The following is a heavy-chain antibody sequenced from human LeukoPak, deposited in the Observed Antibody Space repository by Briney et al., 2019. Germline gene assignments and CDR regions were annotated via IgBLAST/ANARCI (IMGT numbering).Heavy chain of an antibody. CDR3: AKAEGYDILTGLDY. D-gene: IGHD3-9*01. CDR1: GFTFSSYA. V-gene: IGHV3-23*01. Sequence: GGSLRLSCATSGFTFSSYAMNWVRQAPGKGLEWVSVIGASGGSTYYADSVKGRFTISRDNSKNTLYLQMNSLRTEDTAVYYCAKAEGYDILTGLDYWGQGTMVTVSS. CDR2: IGASGGST. J-gene: IGHJ4*01.